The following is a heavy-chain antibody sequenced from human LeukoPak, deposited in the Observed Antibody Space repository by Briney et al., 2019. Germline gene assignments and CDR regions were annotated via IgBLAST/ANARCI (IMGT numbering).Heavy chain of an antibody. Sequence: PGGSLRLSCAASGFTFLRHGMTWFRQAPGKGLEWVASISSSSSYTYYADSVKGRFTISRDNGKSSLYLQMTSLRVDDTAVYYCARDNTYCSGSRCYDRFDYWGQGTLVAVSS. V-gene: IGHV3-21*01. CDR1: GFTFLRHG. CDR3: ARDNTYCSGSRCYDRFDY. J-gene: IGHJ4*02. D-gene: IGHD2-15*01. CDR2: ISSSSSYT.